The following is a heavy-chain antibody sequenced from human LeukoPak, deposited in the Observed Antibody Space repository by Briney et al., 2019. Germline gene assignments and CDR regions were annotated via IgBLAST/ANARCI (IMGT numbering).Heavy chain of an antibody. CDR3: ARGVVLSTSAWFEY. D-gene: IGHD3-22*01. V-gene: IGHV3-7*04. CDR2: IKEDGTEK. CDR1: GFTFNSYG. Sequence: QPGGSLRLSCVASGFTFNSYGIHWVRQAPGKGLEWVANIKEDGTEKYYQDSVKGRFTISRDNAKNSLYLQMNSLRAEDTAVYYCARGVVLSTSAWFEYWGQGTLVTVSS. J-gene: IGHJ4*02.